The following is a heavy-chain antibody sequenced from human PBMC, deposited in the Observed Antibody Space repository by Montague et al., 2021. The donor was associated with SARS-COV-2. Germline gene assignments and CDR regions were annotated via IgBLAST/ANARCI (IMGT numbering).Heavy chain of an antibody. CDR3: ARGQQGVNMVLVVIGFYYYMDV. D-gene: IGHD2-8*02. Sequence: SETLSLTCAVSGGSFSGNYRSWVRQPPGEGLQWIGEINQSGDISYNPSLKSRVTISVDTSRNQFSLKLTSVTAADTAVYFCARGQQGVNMVLVVIGFYYYMDVWGKGTTVTVSS. V-gene: IGHV4-34*01. CDR1: GGSFSGNY. CDR2: INQSGDI. J-gene: IGHJ6*03.